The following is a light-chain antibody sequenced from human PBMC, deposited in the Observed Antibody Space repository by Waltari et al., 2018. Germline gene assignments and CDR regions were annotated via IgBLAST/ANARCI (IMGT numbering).Light chain of an antibody. V-gene: IGLV7-43*01. CDR3: LLYYGGAQWV. Sequence: TVVTQEPSLTVSQGGTVTLTCTSRTGALTSGYITTLLQQKPGQAPRARMYSTRNKHSWTPARVSGSLLGGKAALTLSGVQLEDEAEYYCLLYYGGAQWVFGGGTKLTVL. J-gene: IGLJ3*02. CDR1: TGALTSGYI. CDR2: STR.